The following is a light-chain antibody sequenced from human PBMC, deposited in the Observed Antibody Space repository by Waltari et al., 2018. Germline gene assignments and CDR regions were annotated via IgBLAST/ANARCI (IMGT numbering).Light chain of an antibody. Sequence: SYELTQPPSVSVSPGQTASISCSGDELGDKYACWYRQTPGQSPVLVLYQDTKRPSGIPERFSGANSGITATLTIRRTQPVDEADYYCQAWDNFTVAFGGGTKLSVL. V-gene: IGLV3-1*01. J-gene: IGLJ2*01. CDR3: QAWDNFTVA. CDR2: QDT. CDR1: ELGDKY.